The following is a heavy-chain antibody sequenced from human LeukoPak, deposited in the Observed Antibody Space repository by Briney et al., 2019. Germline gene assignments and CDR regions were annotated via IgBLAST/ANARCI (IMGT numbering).Heavy chain of an antibody. CDR3: AKGVDCSSTRCYYLFDY. V-gene: IGHV3-23*01. Sequence: GGSLRLSCAASGFTFSSYAMSWVRQAPGKGLEWVSAISGSGGSTYYADSVKGRFTISRDNSKNTLYLQMNSLRAEDTAVYYCAKGVDCSSTRCYYLFDYWGQGTLVTVSS. D-gene: IGHD2-2*01. CDR1: GFTFSSYA. CDR2: ISGSGGST. J-gene: IGHJ4*02.